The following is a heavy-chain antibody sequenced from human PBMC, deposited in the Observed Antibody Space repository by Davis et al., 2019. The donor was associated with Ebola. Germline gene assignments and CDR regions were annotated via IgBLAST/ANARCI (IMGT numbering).Heavy chain of an antibody. J-gene: IGHJ4*02. CDR1: GFLVSSHW. D-gene: IGHD5-18*01. Sequence: HTGGSLRLSCAASGFLVSSHWMHWVRHTPGKGLVWISHINVHGNTNYADFVKGRFTIPRDDAKNSLFLQMNSLRAEDTAVYYCVPGTWIRGQGSLVTVSS. CDR2: INVHGNT. V-gene: IGHV3-74*01. CDR3: VPGTWI.